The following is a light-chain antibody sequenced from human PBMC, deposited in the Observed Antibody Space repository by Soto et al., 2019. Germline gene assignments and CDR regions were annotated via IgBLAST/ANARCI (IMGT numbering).Light chain of an antibody. CDR2: GAS. CDR1: QSVSSN. V-gene: IGKV3-15*01. Sequence: MTHAPATLPVSPGERATLSCRASQSVSSNLAWYQQKPGQAPRLLIYGASTRATGIPARFSGSGSGTEFTLTISSLQSDDFATYYCQQYDSGLGTFGPGTKVDIK. J-gene: IGKJ1*01. CDR3: QQYDSGLGT.